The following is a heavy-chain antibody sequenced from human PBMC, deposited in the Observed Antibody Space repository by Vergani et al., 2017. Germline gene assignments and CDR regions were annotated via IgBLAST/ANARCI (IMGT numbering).Heavy chain of an antibody. Sequence: EVQLVESGGGLVKRGGSLRLSCAASGFTFSSYSMNWVRQVPWKGLEWVANIMPDGSATMYADSLRGRFSISRDNAKNSLHLHMSSLRVEDTAVYFCAKSGFVGAFETWGQGTMVTVSS. D-gene: IGHD6-6*01. CDR2: IMPDGSAT. CDR1: GFTFSSYS. J-gene: IGHJ3*02. V-gene: IGHV3-7*01. CDR3: AKSGFVGAFET.